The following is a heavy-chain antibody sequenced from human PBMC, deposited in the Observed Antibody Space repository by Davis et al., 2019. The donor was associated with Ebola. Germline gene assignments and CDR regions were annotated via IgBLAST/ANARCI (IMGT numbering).Heavy chain of an antibody. V-gene: IGHV3-74*01. CDR2: INSDGSRT. D-gene: IGHD3-10*01. J-gene: IGHJ4*02. CDR3: AREKSREIDLDY. Sequence: HTGGSLRLSCAASGFTFSGYWMHWVRQPPGKGLVWVSRINSDGSRTSYAGSVKGRFTISRDNANSSLYLQMNSLRAEDTAVYYCAREKSREIDLDYWGQGTLVTVSS. CDR1: GFTFSGYW.